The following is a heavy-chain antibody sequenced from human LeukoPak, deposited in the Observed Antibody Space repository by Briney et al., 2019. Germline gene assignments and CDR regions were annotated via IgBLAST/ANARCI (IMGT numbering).Heavy chain of an antibody. CDR1: GGSISSYY. Sequence: SETLSLTCTVSGGSISSYYWSWIRQPPGEGLEWIGYIYTSGSTNYNPSLKSRVTISVDTSKNQFSLKLSSVTAADTAVYYCARQYRGNWFDPWGQGTLVTVSS. J-gene: IGHJ5*02. CDR2: IYTSGST. D-gene: IGHD1-26*01. CDR3: ARQYRGNWFDP. V-gene: IGHV4-4*09.